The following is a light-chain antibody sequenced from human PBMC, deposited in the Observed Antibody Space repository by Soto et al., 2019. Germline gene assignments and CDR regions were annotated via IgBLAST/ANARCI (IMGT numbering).Light chain of an antibody. V-gene: IGKV3-20*01. CDR3: QQYGSSPGT. CDR1: QSVSSSY. CDR2: GAS. J-gene: IGKJ1*01. Sequence: VLTQSPGTLSLSPVERATLSCRASQSVSSSYLAWYQQQPGQAPRLVIYGASSRATGSPHRCSGSGAGTGVTLPISRLEPEDFAVYYCQQYGSSPGTFGQGTKVDIK.